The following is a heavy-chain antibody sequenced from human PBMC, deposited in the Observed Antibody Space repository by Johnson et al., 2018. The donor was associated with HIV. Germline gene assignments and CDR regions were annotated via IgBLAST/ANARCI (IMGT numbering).Heavy chain of an antibody. J-gene: IGHJ3*01. CDR3: EGYCSGGACYSGVSAFDV. Sequence: QVQLVESGGGVVQPGRSLRLSCAASGFTFSSYGMHWVRQAPGKGLEWVAVIWYDGSNKYYADSVKGRFPISRDNSKNTLYLQMNSLRAEDTAVYYCEGYCSGGACYSGVSAFDVWGQGTMVTVSS. V-gene: IGHV3-33*01. D-gene: IGHD2-15*01. CDR2: IWYDGSNK. CDR1: GFTFSSYG.